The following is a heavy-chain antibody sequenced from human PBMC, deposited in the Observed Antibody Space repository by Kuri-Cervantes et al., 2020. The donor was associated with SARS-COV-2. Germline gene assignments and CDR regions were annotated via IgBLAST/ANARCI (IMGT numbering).Heavy chain of an antibody. J-gene: IGHJ5*02. CDR1: GFIFSDYS. CDR3: ARVVDMGWFDP. Sequence: GESLKISCAASGFIFSDYSMHWVRQAPGKGLEYVSAITGNGDNTYYANFVKGRFTIYRDNSKNTLYLQMGSLRDEDMAVYHCARVVDMGWFDPWGQGTLVTVSS. D-gene: IGHD6-6*01. CDR2: ITGNGDNT. V-gene: IGHV3-64*01.